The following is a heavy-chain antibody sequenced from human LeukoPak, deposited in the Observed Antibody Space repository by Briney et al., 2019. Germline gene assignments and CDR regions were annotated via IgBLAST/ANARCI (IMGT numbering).Heavy chain of an antibody. V-gene: IGHV3-53*01. CDR3: ARVVGRRAGYDSSGYSDY. J-gene: IGHJ4*02. Sequence: PGGSLRLSCAASEFTVSSNYMSWVRQAPGKGLEWVSVIYSGGSTYYADPVKGRFTISRDNSKNTLYLQMHSLRAEDTAVYYCARVVGRRAGYDSSGYSDYWGQGTLVTVSS. D-gene: IGHD3-22*01. CDR2: IYSGGST. CDR1: EFTVSSNY.